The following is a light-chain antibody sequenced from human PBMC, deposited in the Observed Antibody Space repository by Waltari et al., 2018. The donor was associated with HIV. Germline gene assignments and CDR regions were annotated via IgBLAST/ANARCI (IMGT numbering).Light chain of an antibody. CDR1: RNISNY. CDR2: DAS. J-gene: IGKJ1*01. CDR3: QQYDTLPWT. Sequence: DIQMTQTPSSLSASVGDRVTITCRATRNISNYLSWYQQRPGRAPKLLIYDASNLEKGVPSRLNGSGSGTDYRLTISGLQPEDSATYYCQQYDTLPWTFGQGTKVEVK. V-gene: IGKV1-33*01.